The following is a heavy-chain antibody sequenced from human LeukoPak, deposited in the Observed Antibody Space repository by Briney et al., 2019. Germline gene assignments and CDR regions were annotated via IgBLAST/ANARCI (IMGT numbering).Heavy chain of an antibody. V-gene: IGHV3-30*02. CDR2: IRYDASDK. J-gene: IGHJ4*02. CDR1: GFTFSSHG. CDR3: AKDSWEVGATSEIDY. D-gene: IGHD1-26*01. Sequence: GGSLRLSCAASGFTFSSHGIHWVRQAPGKGLEWVAFIRYDASDKYYADSVKGRFTISRDNSKNKVYLQMNSLRAEDTAVYYCAKDSWEVGATSEIDYWGQGTLVTVSS.